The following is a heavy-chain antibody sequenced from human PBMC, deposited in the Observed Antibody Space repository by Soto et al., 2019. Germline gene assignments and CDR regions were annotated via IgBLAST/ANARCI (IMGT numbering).Heavy chain of an antibody. J-gene: IGHJ4*02. CDR1: GGSISSYY. V-gene: IGHV4-59*08. Sequence: SETLSLTCSVSGGSISSYYWSWIRQPPGKGLEWIGYICCSGSTNYNPSLKSRVTISVDTSKNQFSLKLSSVTAADTAVYYCARLGEVVTAIQGNYWGQGTLVTVSS. CDR2: ICCSGST. D-gene: IGHD2-21*02. CDR3: ARLGEVVTAIQGNY.